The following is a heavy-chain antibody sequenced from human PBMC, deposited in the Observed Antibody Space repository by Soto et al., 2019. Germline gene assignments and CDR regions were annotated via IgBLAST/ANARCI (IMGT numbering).Heavy chain of an antibody. CDR3: ARRGSGLVDF. V-gene: IGHV1-18*04. CDR1: GYTFTSYG. D-gene: IGHD6-19*01. Sequence: ASVKVSCKASGYTFTSYGITWVRQAPGQGLEWMGWISIYNGHTEYAQKFQGRVTMTTDTSTRTAYMELRSLRFDDTALYYCARRGSGLVDFWGRGTSVTVSS. CDR2: ISIYNGHT. J-gene: IGHJ4*02.